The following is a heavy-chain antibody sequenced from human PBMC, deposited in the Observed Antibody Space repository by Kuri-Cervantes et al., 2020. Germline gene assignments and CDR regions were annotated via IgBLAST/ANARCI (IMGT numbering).Heavy chain of an antibody. D-gene: IGHD2-2*01. CDR1: GFTFSSYG. V-gene: IGHV3-23*01. J-gene: IGHJ4*02. CDR3: AKNWGRSSAMSDY. Sequence: GESLKISCAASGFTFSSYGMHWVRQAPGKGLEWVSAISGSGGSTYYADSVKGRFTISRDNSKNTLYLQMNSLRAEDTAVYYCAKNWGRSSAMSDYWGQGTLVTVSS. CDR2: ISGSGGST.